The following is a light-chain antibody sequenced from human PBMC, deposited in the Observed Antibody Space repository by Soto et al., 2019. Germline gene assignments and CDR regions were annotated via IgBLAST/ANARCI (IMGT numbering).Light chain of an antibody. CDR1: QSVINY. J-gene: IGKJ5*01. V-gene: IGKV3-11*01. Sequence: EIVLTQSPATLSLSPGERATLSCRASQSVINYLAWFQQKPGQAPRLLIYDASNRATGIPARFSGSGSGTDFTLTISSVEPEDFAVYYCQQRYNWPPITFGQGTRLEIK. CDR3: QQRYNWPPIT. CDR2: DAS.